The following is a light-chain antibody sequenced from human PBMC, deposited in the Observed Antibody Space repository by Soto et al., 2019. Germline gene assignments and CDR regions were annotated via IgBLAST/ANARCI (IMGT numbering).Light chain of an antibody. CDR1: RSFASSY. Sequence: EIVLTQSPVTLSLSQGERATLYCRASRSFASSYLGWYQQKPGQAPRLLIYAASTRATGIPDRFSGSGSATDFTLTISRLEPEDSAVYYCQHYDSSPPYTFGQWTKLEIK. CDR3: QHYDSSPPYT. V-gene: IGKV3-20*01. J-gene: IGKJ2*01. CDR2: AAS.